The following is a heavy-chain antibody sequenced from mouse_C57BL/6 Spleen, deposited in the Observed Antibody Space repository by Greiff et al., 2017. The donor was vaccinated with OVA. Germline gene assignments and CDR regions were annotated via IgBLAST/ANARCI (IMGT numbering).Heavy chain of an antibody. J-gene: IGHJ4*01. CDR2: INPNNGGT. D-gene: IGHD2-5*01. CDR1: GYTFTDYY. CDR3: ARGGDYSNSYYYAMDY. V-gene: IGHV1-26*01. Sequence: VQLQQSGPELVKPGASVKISCKASGYTFTDYYMNWVKQSHGKSLEWIGDINPNNGGTSYNQKFKGKATLTVDKSSSTAYMELRSLTSEDSAVYYCARGGDYSNSYYYAMDYWGQGTSVTVSS.